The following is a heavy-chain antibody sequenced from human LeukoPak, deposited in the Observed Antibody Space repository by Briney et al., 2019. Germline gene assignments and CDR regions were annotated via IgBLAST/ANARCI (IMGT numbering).Heavy chain of an antibody. Sequence: PSETLSLTCTVSGGSISSGSYYWSWIRQPAGKGLEWIGRIYTSGSTNYNPSLKSRVTISVDTSKNQFSLKLSSVTAADTAVYYCARDLYVWGSYRSIPYYFDYWGQGTLVTVSS. D-gene: IGHD3-16*02. CDR2: IYTSGST. CDR3: ARDLYVWGSYRSIPYYFDY. J-gene: IGHJ4*02. CDR1: GGSISSGSYY. V-gene: IGHV4-61*02.